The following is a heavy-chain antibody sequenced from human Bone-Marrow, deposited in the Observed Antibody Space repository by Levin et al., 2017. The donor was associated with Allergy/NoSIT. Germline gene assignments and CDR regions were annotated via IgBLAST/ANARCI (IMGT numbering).Heavy chain of an antibody. CDR2: ISSDGSNN. Sequence: QPGGSLRLSCAASGFTFNYYGIHWVRQAPGKGLEWVAIISSDGSNNYYADSVKGRFTISRDNSKNTVYLQMTSLRAEDTAAYFCAKGLNGYSSSGYGSGAFDLWGPGTMVSVSS. CDR3: AKGLNGYSSSGYGSGAFDL. CDR1: GFTFNYYG. V-gene: IGHV3-30*18. D-gene: IGHD6-13*01. J-gene: IGHJ3*01.